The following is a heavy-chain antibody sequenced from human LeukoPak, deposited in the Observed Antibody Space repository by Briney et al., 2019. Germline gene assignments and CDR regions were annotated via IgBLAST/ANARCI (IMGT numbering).Heavy chain of an antibody. D-gene: IGHD1-26*01. J-gene: IGHJ4*02. CDR2: ILNSGATT. CDR3: AKSVTAGGSYYFDY. CDR1: GFTFSTYA. V-gene: IGHV3-23*01. Sequence: GGSLRLSCAVSGFTFSTYAMSWVRQAPGKGLEWVSSILNSGATTYYAESVKGRFTISRDNSKNTLYLQMNSLRAEDTAVYYCAKSVTAGGSYYFDYWGQGTLVTVSS.